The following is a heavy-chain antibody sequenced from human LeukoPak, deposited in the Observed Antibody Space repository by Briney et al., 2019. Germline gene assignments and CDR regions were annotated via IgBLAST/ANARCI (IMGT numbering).Heavy chain of an antibody. CDR3: ARISSYESSAYPPGN. V-gene: IGHV1-69*05. J-gene: IGHJ4*02. CDR1: GGTFSNYA. CDR2: IIPIFGTA. D-gene: IGHD3-22*01. Sequence: ASVKVSCKASGGTFSNYAISWVRQAPGQGLEWMGGIIPIFGTADYPQKFQGRVTITTDESTSTTYMELSSLRSEDAAVYYCARISSYESSAYPPGNWGQGTLVTVSS.